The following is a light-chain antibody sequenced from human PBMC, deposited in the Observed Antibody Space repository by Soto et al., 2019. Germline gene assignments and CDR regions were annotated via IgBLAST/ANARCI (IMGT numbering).Light chain of an antibody. V-gene: IGKV1-39*01. J-gene: IGKJ5*01. CDR3: QQRSSWPIT. Sequence: DIQLTQSPSSVSASVGDRVTITCRASQSISSYLNWYQQKPGKAPKLLIYAASSLQSGVPSRFSGSGSGTEFTLTISSLEPEDFAVYYCQQRSSWPITFGQGTRLEI. CDR2: AAS. CDR1: QSISSY.